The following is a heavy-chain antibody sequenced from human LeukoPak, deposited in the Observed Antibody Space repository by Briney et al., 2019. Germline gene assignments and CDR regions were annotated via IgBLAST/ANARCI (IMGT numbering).Heavy chain of an antibody. Sequence: SETLSLTCTVSGGSISSGGYYWSWIRQHPGKGLEWIGYIYYSGSTYYNPSLKSRVTISVDTSKNQFSLKLSSVTAADTAVYYCARSFYYDVYYFDYWGQGTLVTVSS. J-gene: IGHJ4*02. CDR2: IYYSGST. V-gene: IGHV4-31*03. CDR3: ARSFYYDVYYFDY. D-gene: IGHD3-22*01. CDR1: GGSISSGGYY.